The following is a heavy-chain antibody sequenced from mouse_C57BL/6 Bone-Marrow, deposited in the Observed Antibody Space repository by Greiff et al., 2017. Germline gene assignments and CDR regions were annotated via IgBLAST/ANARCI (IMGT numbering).Heavy chain of an antibody. CDR3: ARRYDYGGAWFAY. CDR1: GYTFTDHT. Sequence: VKVVESDAELVKPGASVKISCKVSGYTFTDHTIHWMKQRPEQGLEWIGYIYPRDGSTKYNEKFKGKATLTADKSSSTAYMQLNSLTSEDSAVYFCARRYDYGGAWFAYWGQGTLVTVSA. D-gene: IGHD2-4*01. V-gene: IGHV1-78*01. CDR2: IYPRDGST. J-gene: IGHJ3*01.